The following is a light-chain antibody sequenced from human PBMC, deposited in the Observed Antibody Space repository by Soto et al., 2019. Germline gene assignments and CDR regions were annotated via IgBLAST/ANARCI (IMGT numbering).Light chain of an antibody. CDR2: EVT. CDR1: SSDAGGYNY. V-gene: IGLV2-14*01. Sequence: SVLTQPASVSGSPGQSITISCTGTSSDAGGYNYVSWYQQHPGKAPKLMIYEVTNRPSGFSNRSSGSKSGNTASLTISGLQAEDEADYYCSSYTSSSTLYVFGTGTKVTVL. CDR3: SSYTSSSTLYV. J-gene: IGLJ1*01.